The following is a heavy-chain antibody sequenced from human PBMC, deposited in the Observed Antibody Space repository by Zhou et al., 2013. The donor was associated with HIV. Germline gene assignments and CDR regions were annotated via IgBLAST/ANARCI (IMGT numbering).Heavy chain of an antibody. J-gene: IGHJ6*03. CDR2: IIPMFGTS. CDR3: ASCVVPPGTSYYYYMDV. D-gene: IGHD2-2*01. CDR1: GDIFSSYA. V-gene: IGHV1-69*05. Sequence: QVQLVQSGTEVKKPGSSVKVSCKASGDIFSSYAISWVRQAPGQGLEWMGGIIPMFGTSNYAQKFQGRVTITTDESTSTVYMELSSLRSEDTAVYYCASCVVPPGTSYYYYMDVWGKGTTVTVSS.